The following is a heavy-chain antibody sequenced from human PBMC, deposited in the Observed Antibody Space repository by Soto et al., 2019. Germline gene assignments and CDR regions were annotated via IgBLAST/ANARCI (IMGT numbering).Heavy chain of an antibody. CDR1: GDSVSSNNAA. V-gene: IGHV6-1*01. Sequence: SQTLSLTCVISGDSVSSNNAAWNWFRQSPSRGLEWLGRTYYRSRWSNEYAVSVKSRININPDTSKNQFSLQLNSVTPEDTAVYYCSMDQWHTDAPARLDYRAQRTPVTGSS. D-gene: IGHD6-6*01. CDR2: TYYRSRWSN. CDR3: SMDQWHTDAPARLDY. J-gene: IGHJ4*02.